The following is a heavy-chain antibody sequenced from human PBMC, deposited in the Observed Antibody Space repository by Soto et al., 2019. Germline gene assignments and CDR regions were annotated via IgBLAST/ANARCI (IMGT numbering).Heavy chain of an antibody. CDR1: GGSISSYY. V-gene: IGHV4-59*01. D-gene: IGHD2-2*02. Sequence: QVQLQESGPGLVKPSETLSLTCTVSGGSISSYYWSWIRQPPGKGLEWIGYIYYSGSTNYNPSLKSRVTISVDTSKNQFSLKLSSVTAADPAVYYFASGALLYIRHYWGQGTLVTVSS. J-gene: IGHJ4*02. CDR2: IYYSGST. CDR3: ASGALLYIRHY.